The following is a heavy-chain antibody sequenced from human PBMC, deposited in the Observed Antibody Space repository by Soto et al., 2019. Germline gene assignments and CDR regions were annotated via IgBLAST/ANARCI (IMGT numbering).Heavy chain of an antibody. CDR3: AGMGLLWFGTPPGSDY. J-gene: IGHJ4*02. V-gene: IGHV3-7*05. CDR2: IKQDGSEK. Sequence: GGSLRLSCAASGFTFSSYWMSWVRQAPGKGLEWVANIKQDGSEKYYVDSVKGRFTISRDNAKNSLYLQMNSLRAEDTAVYYCAGMGLLWFGTPPGSDYWGQGTLVTVSS. D-gene: IGHD3-10*01. CDR1: GFTFSSYW.